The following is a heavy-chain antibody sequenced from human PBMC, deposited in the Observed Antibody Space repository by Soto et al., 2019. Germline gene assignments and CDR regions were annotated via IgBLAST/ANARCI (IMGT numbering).Heavy chain of an antibody. D-gene: IGHD2-21*02. CDR3: AREVTLGRGWYFDL. CDR1: GFTFSSYG. V-gene: IGHV3-33*01. CDR2: IWYDGSNK. Sequence: QVQLVESGGGVVQPGRSLRLSCAASGFTFSSYGMHWVRQAPGKGLEWVAVIWYDGSNKYYADSVKDRFTISRDNSKNTLYLQMNSLRAEDTAVYYCAREVTLGRGWYFDLWGRGTLVTVSS. J-gene: IGHJ2*01.